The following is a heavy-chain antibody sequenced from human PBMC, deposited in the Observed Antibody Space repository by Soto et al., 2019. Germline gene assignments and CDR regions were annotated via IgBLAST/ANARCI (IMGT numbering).Heavy chain of an antibody. V-gene: IGHV3-33*01. CDR3: ARVNGDGWGIFDS. CDR2: IWNDGNKK. CDR1: GFTFAGYG. J-gene: IGHJ4*02. D-gene: IGHD6-19*01. Sequence: QVHLVESGGGVVQPGKSLRLSCAASGFTFAGYGMHWVRQAPGKGLEWVAVIWNDGNKKYYADSVKGRFTISRDKSQNTLYLQMDSLRVEDTAVYSCARVNGDGWGIFDSWGPGTLVTVSS.